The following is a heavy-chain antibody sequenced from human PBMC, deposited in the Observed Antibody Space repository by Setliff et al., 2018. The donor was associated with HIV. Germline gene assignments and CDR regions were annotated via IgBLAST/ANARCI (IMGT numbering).Heavy chain of an antibody. Sequence: SETLSLTCAVYGGSFSGYYWRWIRQPTGKGLEWIGEINHSGSTNYNPSLKSRVTISVDTSKNQFNLKLSYVTAADTAIYYWARTYSSNWYIDYWGQGTLVTVSS. CDR3: ARTYSSNWYIDY. D-gene: IGHD6-13*01. J-gene: IGHJ4*02. CDR2: INHSGST. V-gene: IGHV4-34*01. CDR1: GGSFSGYY.